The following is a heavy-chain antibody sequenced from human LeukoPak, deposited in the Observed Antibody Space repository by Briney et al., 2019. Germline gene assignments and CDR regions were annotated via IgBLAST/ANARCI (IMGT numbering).Heavy chain of an antibody. CDR2: IIPIFGTA. J-gene: IGHJ3*02. CDR3: AREKYYYDRSGYSHFSAFDI. D-gene: IGHD3-22*01. Sequence: ASVKVSCKASGGTFSSYAISWVRQAPGQGLEWMGGIIPIFGTANYAQKFQGRVTITTDESTSTAYMELSSLRSEDTAVYYCAREKYYYDRSGYSHFSAFDIWGQGTMVTVSS. CDR1: GGTFSSYA. V-gene: IGHV1-69*05.